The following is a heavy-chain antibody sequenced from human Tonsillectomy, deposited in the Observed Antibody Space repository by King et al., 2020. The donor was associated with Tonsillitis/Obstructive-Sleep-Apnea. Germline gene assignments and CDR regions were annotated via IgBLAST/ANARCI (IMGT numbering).Heavy chain of an antibody. CDR3: TRVAYYYDSSGYEGWFDP. Sequence: VQLVESGGGLVQPGRSLRLSCTASGFTFGDYAMSWVRQAPGKGLEWVGFIRSKAYGGTTEYAASVKGRFTISRDDSKSIAYLQMNSLKTEGTAVYYCTRVAYYYDSSGYEGWFDPWGQGTLVTVSS. CDR1: GFTFGDYA. V-gene: IGHV3-49*04. CDR2: IRSKAYGGTT. D-gene: IGHD3-22*01. J-gene: IGHJ5*02.